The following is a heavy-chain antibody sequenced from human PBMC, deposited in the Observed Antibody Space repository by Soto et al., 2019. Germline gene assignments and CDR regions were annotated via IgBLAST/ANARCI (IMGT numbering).Heavy chain of an antibody. CDR2: IYYSGST. CDR3: ARALGYCSGGSCQNWFDP. Sequence: PSETLSLTCTVSGGSISSYYWSWIRQPPGKGLEWIGYIYYSGSTNYNPSLKSRVTISVDTSKNQFSLKLSSVTAADTAVYYCARALGYCSGGSCQNWFDPWGQGTLVTVSS. CDR1: GGSISSYY. D-gene: IGHD2-15*01. J-gene: IGHJ5*02. V-gene: IGHV4-59*01.